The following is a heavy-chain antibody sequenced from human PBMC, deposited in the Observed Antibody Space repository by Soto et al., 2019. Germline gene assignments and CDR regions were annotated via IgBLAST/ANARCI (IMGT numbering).Heavy chain of an antibody. D-gene: IGHD3-22*01. CDR2: IIPIFGTA. CDR3: ARGVGGSIYDSSGY. J-gene: IGHJ4*02. Sequence: SVKVSCKASGGTFSSYAISWVRQTLGQGLEWMGGIIPIFGTANYAQKFQGRVTITADESTSTAYMELSSLRSEDTAVYYCARGVGGSIYDSSGYWGQGTLVTVSS. V-gene: IGHV1-69*13. CDR1: GGTFSSYA.